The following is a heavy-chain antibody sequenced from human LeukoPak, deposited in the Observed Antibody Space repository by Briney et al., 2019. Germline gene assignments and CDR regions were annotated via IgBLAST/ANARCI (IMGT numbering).Heavy chain of an antibody. V-gene: IGHV4-59*11. CDR1: GASISSHY. CDR2: TYYRWST. CDR3: ASARGEGWSRYYPLFDY. Sequence: PSETLSLTCTVSGASISSHYWTWIRQPPGKRLEWIGYTYYRWSTYYNPSLESRVTISVDPSKNQFSPTLNSVDAADTAVYYCASARGEGWSRYYPLFDYWGQGTLVTVSA. J-gene: IGHJ4*02. D-gene: IGHD3-3*01.